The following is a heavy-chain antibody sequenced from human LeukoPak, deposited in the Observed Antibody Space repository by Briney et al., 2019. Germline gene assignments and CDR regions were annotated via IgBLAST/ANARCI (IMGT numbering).Heavy chain of an antibody. CDR3: ARGLYAVVVPAESWFDP. CDR1: GGSISSYY. J-gene: IGHJ5*02. Sequence: SETLSLTCTVSGGSISSYYWSWIRQPPGKGLEWIGYIYYSGSTNYNPSLKSRVTISVDTSKNQFSLKLSSVTAADTAVYYCARGLYAVVVPAESWFDPWGQGTLVTVSS. CDR2: IYYSGST. D-gene: IGHD2-2*01. V-gene: IGHV4-59*01.